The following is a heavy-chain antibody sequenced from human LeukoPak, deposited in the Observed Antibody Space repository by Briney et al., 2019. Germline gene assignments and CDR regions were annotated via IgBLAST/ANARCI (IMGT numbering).Heavy chain of an antibody. J-gene: IGHJ6*02. V-gene: IGHV3-20*04. Sequence: GVSLRLSCAASGFTFDDYGMSWVRQAPGKGLEWVSGINWNGGSTGYADSVKGRFTISRDNAKNSLYLQMNSLRAEDTALYYCARDVLLWFGETRNYGMDVWGQGTKVTVSS. CDR3: ARDVLLWFGETRNYGMDV. CDR1: GFTFDDYG. D-gene: IGHD3-10*01. CDR2: INWNGGST.